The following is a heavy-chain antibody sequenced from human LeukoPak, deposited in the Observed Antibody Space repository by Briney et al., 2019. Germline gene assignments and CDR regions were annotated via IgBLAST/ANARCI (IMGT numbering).Heavy chain of an antibody. D-gene: IGHD1-7*01. CDR1: GFTFSNYA. Sequence: GGSLRLSCAASGFTFSNYAMHWVRQAPGKGLEWVAVISYDGSNECYADSVKGRFTISRDNSKNTLYLQMNSLRAEDTAVYYCARAPYNWNYVGHFDYWGQGTLVTVSS. J-gene: IGHJ4*02. CDR2: ISYDGSNE. V-gene: IGHV3-30*04. CDR3: ARAPYNWNYVGHFDY.